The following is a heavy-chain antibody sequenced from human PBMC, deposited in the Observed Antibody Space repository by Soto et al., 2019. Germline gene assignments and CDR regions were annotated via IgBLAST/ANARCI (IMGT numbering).Heavy chain of an antibody. Sequence: GGSLRLSCAASGFTFSSYAMHWVRQAPGKGLEWVAVISYDGSNKYYADSVKGRFTISRDNSKNTLYLQMNSLRAEDTAVYYCAREEDYFDYWGQGTLVTVSS. CDR2: ISYDGSNK. CDR3: AREEDYFDY. CDR1: GFTFSSYA. J-gene: IGHJ4*02. V-gene: IGHV3-30*14.